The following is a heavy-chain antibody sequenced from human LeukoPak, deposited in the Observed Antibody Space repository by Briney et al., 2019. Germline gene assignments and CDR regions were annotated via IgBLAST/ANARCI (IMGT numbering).Heavy chain of an antibody. CDR2: ISTSGAGT. CDR3: AKGIYEGSGHTIDY. Sequence: GGSLRLSCAASGFTFSSCDINWVRQAPGKGPEWVSGISTSGAGTYYADSVKGRFAISRDNSKSTLYLQMNSLRVEDTAVYYCAKGIYEGSGHTIDYLGQGTLVTVSS. D-gene: IGHD3-22*01. CDR1: GFTFSSCD. V-gene: IGHV3-23*01. J-gene: IGHJ4*02.